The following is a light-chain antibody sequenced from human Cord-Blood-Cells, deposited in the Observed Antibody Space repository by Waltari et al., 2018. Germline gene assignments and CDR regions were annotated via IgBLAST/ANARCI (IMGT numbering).Light chain of an antibody. CDR3: QQYNNWPPLT. CDR2: VES. V-gene: IGKV3-15*01. CDR1: QSVSSN. Sequence: EIVMTQSPATLSVSPGERATLSCRASQSVSSNLAWYQQKPGQAPRLLIYVESTRATGIPARFSGSRSGTEFTLTISSLQSEDFAVYYGQQYNNWPPLTFGGGTKVEIK. J-gene: IGKJ4*01.